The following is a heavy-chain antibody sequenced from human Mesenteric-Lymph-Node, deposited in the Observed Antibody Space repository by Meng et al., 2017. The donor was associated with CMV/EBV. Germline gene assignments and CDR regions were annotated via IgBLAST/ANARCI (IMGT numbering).Heavy chain of an antibody. D-gene: IGHD3-22*01. CDR3: ARAQSHYDSTSYNLDF. CDR1: DFSFSNAW. J-gene: IGHJ6*02. Sequence: GESLKISCAASDFSFSNAWMNWVRQASGKGLEWVGLIKSKTDGGTTDYAAPVKGRFTISRDDSKNTLYLQMNSLKTEDTAVYYCARAQSHYDSTSYNLDFWGQGTTVTVSS. CDR2: IKSKTDGGTT. V-gene: IGHV3-15*01.